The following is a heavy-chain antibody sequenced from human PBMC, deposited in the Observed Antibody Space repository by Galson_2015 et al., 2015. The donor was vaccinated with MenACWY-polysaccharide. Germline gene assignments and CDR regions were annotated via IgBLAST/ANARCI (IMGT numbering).Heavy chain of an antibody. D-gene: IGHD6-13*01. V-gene: IGHV3-23*01. CDR3: AKNTSQAAGSAPYYYGLDV. Sequence: SLRLSCAVSEITFNTYAMTWVRQAPGKGLEWVATISGSGFSIHHADSVKGRFTISRDNSKSTVFLLMNNLKAADTAVYYCAKNTSQAAGSAPYYYGLDVWGLGTTVTVSS. J-gene: IGHJ6*02. CDR2: ISGSGFSI. CDR1: EITFNTYA.